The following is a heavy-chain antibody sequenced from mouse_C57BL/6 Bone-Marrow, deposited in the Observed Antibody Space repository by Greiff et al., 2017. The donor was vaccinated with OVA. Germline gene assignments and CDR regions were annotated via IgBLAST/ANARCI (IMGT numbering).Heavy chain of an antibody. Sequence: QVQLKESGAELVKPGASVKLSCKASGYTFTEYTIHWVKQRSGQGLEWIGWFYPGSGSIKYNEKFKDKATLTADKSSSTVYMELSRLTSEDSAVYFCARHERGYSNYFAWFAYWGQGTLVTVSA. J-gene: IGHJ3*01. CDR1: GYTFTEYT. CDR2: FYPGSGSI. CDR3: ARHERGYSNYFAWFAY. V-gene: IGHV1-62-2*01. D-gene: IGHD2-5*01.